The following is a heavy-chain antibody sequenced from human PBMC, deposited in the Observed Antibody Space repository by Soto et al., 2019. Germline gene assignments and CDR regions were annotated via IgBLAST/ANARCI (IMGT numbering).Heavy chain of an antibody. CDR1: GGSISSGDYY. CDR3: VSCMVRGVISHYFDY. CDR2: IYYSGST. J-gene: IGHJ4*02. D-gene: IGHD3-10*01. Sequence: KPSETLSLTCTVSGGSISSGDYYWSWIRQPPGKGLEWIGYIYYSGSTYYNPSLKSRVTISVDTSKNQFSLKLSSVTAADTAVYYCVSCMVRGVISHYFDYWGQGTLVTVSS. V-gene: IGHV4-30-4*01.